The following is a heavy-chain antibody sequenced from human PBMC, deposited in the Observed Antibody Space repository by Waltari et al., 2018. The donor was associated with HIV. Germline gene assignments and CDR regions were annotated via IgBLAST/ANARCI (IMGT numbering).Heavy chain of an antibody. CDR1: GGSFSGYY. J-gene: IGHJ4*02. CDR2: SNHRGGH. D-gene: IGHD3-22*01. Sequence: QVQLQQWGAGLLKPSETLSLTCAVYGGSFSGYYWSWIRQPPGKGLEWIGESNHRGGHRHNPSHKLRVPISVNTSKNQFARKLSSGTAADTAVYYCARRSQLYYYDSSCYYLFDYWGQGTLVTVSS. V-gene: IGHV4-34*01. CDR3: ARRSQLYYYDSSCYYLFDY.